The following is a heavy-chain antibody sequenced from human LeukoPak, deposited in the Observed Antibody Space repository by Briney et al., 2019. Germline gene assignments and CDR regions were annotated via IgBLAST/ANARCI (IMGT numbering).Heavy chain of an antibody. CDR1: GFTFSSYW. CDR2: IKQDGSEK. V-gene: IGHV3-7*01. J-gene: IGHJ4*02. Sequence: GGPLRLSCAASGFTFSSYWMSWVRQAPGKGLEWVDNIKQDGSEKYYVDSVKGRFTISRNNAKNSLYLQMNSLRAEDTAVYYCARVGTYYDFWSGYYPFDHWGQGTLVTVSS. D-gene: IGHD3-3*01. CDR3: ARVGTYYDFWSGYYPFDH.